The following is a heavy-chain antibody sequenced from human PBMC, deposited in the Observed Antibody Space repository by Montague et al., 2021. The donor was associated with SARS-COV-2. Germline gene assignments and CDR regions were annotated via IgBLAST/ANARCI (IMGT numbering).Heavy chain of an antibody. CDR3: ASSYYYGSGTYVYNYYMDV. D-gene: IGHD3-10*01. CDR1: GGSVSSSPYY. V-gene: IGHV4-39*01. CDR2: ISYSRRT. Sequence: SETLSLTCTVSGGSVSSSPYYWGWIRQPPGRGLERVGSISYSRRTYFSPSLKSRLTISVDSSENQFSLRLSSVTTADTAVYYCASSYYYGSGTYVYNYYMDVWGKGTTVTVSS. J-gene: IGHJ6*03.